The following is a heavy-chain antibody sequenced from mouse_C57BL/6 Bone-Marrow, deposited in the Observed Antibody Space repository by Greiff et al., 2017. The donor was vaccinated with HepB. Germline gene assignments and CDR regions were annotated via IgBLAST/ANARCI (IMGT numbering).Heavy chain of an antibody. CDR3: ARPAGKGPFDY. CDR1: GYTFTSYW. J-gene: IGHJ2*01. CDR2: IHPNSGST. D-gene: IGHD4-1*01. V-gene: IGHV1-64*01. Sequence: QVQLKQPGAELVKPGASVKLSCKASGYTFTSYWMHWVKQRPGQGLEWIGMIHPNSGSTNYNDKFKRKATLAVDKSYSTAYMQLSSLTSEDSAVYYCARPAGKGPFDYWGQGTTLTVSS.